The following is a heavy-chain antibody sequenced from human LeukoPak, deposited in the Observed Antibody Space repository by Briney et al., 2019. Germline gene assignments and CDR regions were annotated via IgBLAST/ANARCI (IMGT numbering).Heavy chain of an antibody. V-gene: IGHV5-51*01. CDR3: AGHPGSGSYLPYFDY. Sequence: GESLKISCKGSGYSFTSYWIGWVRQMPGKGLEWMGIIYPGDSDTRYSPSFQGQVTISADKSISTAYLQWSSLKASDTAMYYCAGHPGSGSYLPYFDYWGQGTLVTVSS. CDR1: GYSFTSYW. CDR2: IYPGDSDT. J-gene: IGHJ4*02. D-gene: IGHD1-26*01.